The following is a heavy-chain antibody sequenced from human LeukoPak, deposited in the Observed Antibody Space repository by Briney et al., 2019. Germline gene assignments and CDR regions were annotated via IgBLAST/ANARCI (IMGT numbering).Heavy chain of an antibody. CDR1: VYTFTSYD. D-gene: IGHD2-15*01. Sequence: GASVKVSCKASVYTFTSYDINWVRHAPGQGLEWMGWMNPNSGNTGNAQKFQGRVTITRNTSISTAYMELRSLRSDDTAVYYCARWRWPPVDEGAFDIWGQGTMVTVSS. J-gene: IGHJ3*02. V-gene: IGHV1-8*03. CDR2: MNPNSGNT. CDR3: ARWRWPPVDEGAFDI.